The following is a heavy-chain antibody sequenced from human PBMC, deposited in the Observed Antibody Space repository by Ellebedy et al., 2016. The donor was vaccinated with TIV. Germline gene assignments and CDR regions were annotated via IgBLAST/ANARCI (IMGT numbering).Heavy chain of an antibody. CDR1: GGSLSDNY. CDR2: LYYTGST. J-gene: IGHJ3*01. Sequence: SETLSLTCAVSGGSLSDNYWTWIRQAPGKGLEWIGYLYYTGSTNYNPSLKSRVTISVNTPRNQSSLKLSSVTTADTAVYYCVSSASMDAFDLWGQGTMVTVSS. V-gene: IGHV4-59*01. CDR3: VSSASMDAFDL. D-gene: IGHD3-16*01.